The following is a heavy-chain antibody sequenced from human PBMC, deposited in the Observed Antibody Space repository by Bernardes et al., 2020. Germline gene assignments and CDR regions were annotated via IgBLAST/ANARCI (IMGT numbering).Heavy chain of an antibody. CDR1: GGSFSGYY. V-gene: IGHV4-34*01. CDR2: INHSGST. CDR3: ARGFWVDILTGSSTYYYGMDV. D-gene: IGHD3-9*01. Sequence: SETLSLTCAVYGGSFSGYYWSWIRQPPGKGLEWIGEINHSGSTNYNPSLKSRVTISVDTSKNQFSLKLSSVTAADTAVYYCARGFWVDILTGSSTYYYGMDVWGQGTTVTVSS. J-gene: IGHJ6*02.